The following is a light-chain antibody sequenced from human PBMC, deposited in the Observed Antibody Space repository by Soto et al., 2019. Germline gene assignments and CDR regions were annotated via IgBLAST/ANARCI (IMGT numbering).Light chain of an antibody. V-gene: IGKV1-39*01. CDR2: DSS. CDR1: ESIARH. Sequence: IQMTQSPSSLSASVGERVTITCRARESIARHLNWYHQKPGKAPKFLIYDSSSLQNGVPSRFRGGGSWTDFTLTINNLQPEDFATDYCQQTYSTLSITFGHGTRLYIK. J-gene: IGKJ5*01. CDR3: QQTYSTLSIT.